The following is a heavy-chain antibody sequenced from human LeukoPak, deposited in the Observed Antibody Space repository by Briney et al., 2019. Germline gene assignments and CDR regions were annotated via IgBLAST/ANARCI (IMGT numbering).Heavy chain of an antibody. CDR3: ASAPITIFGVVRPDY. CDR2: ISSSSSYI. D-gene: IGHD3-3*01. V-gene: IGHV3-21*04. J-gene: IGHJ4*02. Sequence: GGSLRLSCAASGFTFSSYSMNWVRQAPGKGLEWVSSISSSSSYIYYADSVKGRFTISRDNAKNSLYLQMNSLRAEVTAVYYCASAPITIFGVVRPDYWGQGTLVTVSS. CDR1: GFTFSSYS.